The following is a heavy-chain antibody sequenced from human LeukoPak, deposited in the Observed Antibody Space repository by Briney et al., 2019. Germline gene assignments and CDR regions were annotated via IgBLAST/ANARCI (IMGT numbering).Heavy chain of an antibody. V-gene: IGHV4-59*11. CDR1: GGSLTRQF. CDR3: ASGGEPIFHH. Sequence: PETLSLSSTVSGGSLTRQFWTWLPRPPGKGPEWIGYIYYSGSTNYNPSLKSRVTISVDTSKNQFSLKLSSVAAADAAVYSCASGGEPIFHHWGQGTLVTVSS. J-gene: IGHJ1*01. CDR2: IYYSGST. D-gene: IGHD3-16*01.